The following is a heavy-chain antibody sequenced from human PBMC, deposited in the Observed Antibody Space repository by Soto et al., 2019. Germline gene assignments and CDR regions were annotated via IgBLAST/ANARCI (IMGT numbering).Heavy chain of an antibody. CDR3: ARDNGYSHFDS. V-gene: IGHV4-31*03. J-gene: IGHJ4*02. CDR2: MFYSGST. D-gene: IGHD5-18*01. Sequence: TLSLTCTVSGASISSGRSYWSWIRQHPGKGLEWIGYMFYSGSTYYHPSLKSRVNISADTSKNQLSLRLTSVTPADTAVYYCARDNGYSHFDSWGQGTLVTVSS. CDR1: GASISSGRSY.